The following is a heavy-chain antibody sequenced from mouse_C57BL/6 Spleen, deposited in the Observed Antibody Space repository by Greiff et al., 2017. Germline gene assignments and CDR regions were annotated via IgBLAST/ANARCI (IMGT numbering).Heavy chain of an antibody. CDR3: ARGALFDY. CDR2: INPSTGGT. Sequence: VHVKQSGPELVKPGASVKISCKASGYSFTGYYMNWVKQSPEKSLEWIGEINPSTGGTTYNQKFKAKATLTVDKSSSTAYMQLKSLTSEDSAVYYCARGALFDYWGQGTTLTVSS. V-gene: IGHV1-42*01. CDR1: GYSFTGYY. J-gene: IGHJ2*01.